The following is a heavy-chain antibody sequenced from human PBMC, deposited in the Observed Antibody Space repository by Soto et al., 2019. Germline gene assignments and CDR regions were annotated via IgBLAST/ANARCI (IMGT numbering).Heavy chain of an antibody. CDR2: ISGSSTYI. J-gene: IGHJ4*02. D-gene: IGHD1-1*01. Sequence: EVQLVESGGGLVKPGGSLRLSCAASGFIFSRYYISWVRQAPGKGLEWVSCISGSSTYISYADSVKGRFTISRDNAKNSLVLQMNSLRAEDTAVYYCARVRGLETHYWGQGTLVTVSS. CDR3: ARVRGLETHY. CDR1: GFIFSRYY. V-gene: IGHV3-21*01.